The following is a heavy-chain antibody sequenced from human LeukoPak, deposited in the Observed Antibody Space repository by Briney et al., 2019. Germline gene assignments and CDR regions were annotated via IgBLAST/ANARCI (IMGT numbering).Heavy chain of an antibody. J-gene: IGHJ4*02. V-gene: IGHV3-11*01. CDR3: TRDPDTSSKVDY. D-gene: IGHD6-6*01. CDR1: GFTFSDYY. Sequence: GGPLRLSCATSGFTFSDYYMSWIRHAPGKGLEWVSYISSSGSPLYYADSVKGRFTISRDNANNSVFLQMNSLRAEDTAVYYCTRDPDTSSKVDYWGQGALVTVSS. CDR2: ISSSGSPL.